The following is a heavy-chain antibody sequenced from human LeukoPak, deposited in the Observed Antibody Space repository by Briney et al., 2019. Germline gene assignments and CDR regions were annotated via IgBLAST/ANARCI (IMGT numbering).Heavy chain of an antibody. CDR3: ARAARLRFLEWPYYYYYMDV. CDR2: MNPNSGNT. CDR1: GYTFTSYD. J-gene: IGHJ6*03. D-gene: IGHD3-3*01. V-gene: IGHV1-8*01. Sequence: ASVKVSFTASGYTFTSYDINWVRQATGQGLEWMGWMNPNSGNTGYAQKFQGRVTMTRNTSISTAYMELSSLRSEDTAVYYCARAARLRFLEWPYYYYYMDVWGKGTTVTVSS.